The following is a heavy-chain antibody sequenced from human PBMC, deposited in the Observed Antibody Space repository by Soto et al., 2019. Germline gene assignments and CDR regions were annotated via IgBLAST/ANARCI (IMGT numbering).Heavy chain of an antibody. D-gene: IGHD2-21*02. CDR2: ISYDGSNK. V-gene: IGHV3-30-3*01. CDR1: GFTFSSYA. CDR3: ARDCAIVVVTAPGH. J-gene: IGHJ4*02. Sequence: GGSLRLSCAASGFTFSSYAMHWVRQAPGKGLEWVAVISYDGSNKYYADSVKGRFTISRDNSKNTLYLQMNSLRAEDTAVYYCARDCAIVVVTAPGHWGQGTLVTVSS.